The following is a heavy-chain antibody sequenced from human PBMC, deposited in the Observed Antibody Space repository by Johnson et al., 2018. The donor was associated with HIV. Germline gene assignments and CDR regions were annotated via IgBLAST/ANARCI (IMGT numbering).Heavy chain of an antibody. J-gene: IGHJ3*02. CDR3: ARDRYSPNYYDSSVYSPDAFDI. CDR2: INWNCGST. D-gene: IGHD3-22*01. Sequence: VQLVESGGGVVRPGGSLRLSCAASRFTLDDYGMNWVRQAPGKGLELVSGINWNCGSTGYADSVKGRFTISRDNAKNSLYLQMNSLRAEDTALYYCARDRYSPNYYDSSVYSPDAFDIWGQGTMVTVSS. V-gene: IGHV3-20*04. CDR1: RFTLDDYG.